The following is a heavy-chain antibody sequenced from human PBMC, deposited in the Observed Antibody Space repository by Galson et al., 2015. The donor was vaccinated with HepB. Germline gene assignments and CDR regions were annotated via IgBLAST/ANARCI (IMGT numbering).Heavy chain of an antibody. CDR3: ASGIAMSGLDV. D-gene: IGHD6-13*01. J-gene: IGHJ6*02. CDR2: TFFRSKWYR. CDR1: GDSVSSNSAA. Sequence: CAISGDSVSSNSAAWNWIRQSPSRGLEWLAKTFFRSKWYRESAVSVRGRIIISADTSKNQLSLQLNSVTPEDTAVYYRASGIAMSGLDVWGQGTTVTVSS. V-gene: IGHV6-1*01.